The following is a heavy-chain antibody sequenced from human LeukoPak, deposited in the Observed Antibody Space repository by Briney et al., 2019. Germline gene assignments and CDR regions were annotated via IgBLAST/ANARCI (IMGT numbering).Heavy chain of an antibody. V-gene: IGHV3-21*01. Sequence: TGGSLRLSCAASGFTFSSYSMNWVRQAPGKGLEWVSSISSSSSYIYYADSVKGRFTISRDNAKNSLYQQMNSLRAEDTAVYYCAREGIVPAARDYYYYYGMDVWGKGTTVTVSS. CDR3: AREGIVPAARDYYYYYGMDV. D-gene: IGHD2-2*01. CDR1: GFTFSSYS. CDR2: ISSSSSYI. J-gene: IGHJ6*04.